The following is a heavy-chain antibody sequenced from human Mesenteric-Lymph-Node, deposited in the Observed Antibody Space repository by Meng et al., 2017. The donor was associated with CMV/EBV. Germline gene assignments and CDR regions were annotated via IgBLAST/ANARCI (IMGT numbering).Heavy chain of an antibody. CDR2: ISGRAGIT. CDR3: ARDDY. CDR1: RITCSSYA. Sequence: GESLKISCAASRITCSSYAMRWVRQSPGKGLKWVSIISGRAGITYYSDSVKGRFTISRDNSKNTLYLQMNSLRAEDTAVYYCARDDYWGQGTLVTVSS. J-gene: IGHJ4*02. V-gene: IGHV3-23*01.